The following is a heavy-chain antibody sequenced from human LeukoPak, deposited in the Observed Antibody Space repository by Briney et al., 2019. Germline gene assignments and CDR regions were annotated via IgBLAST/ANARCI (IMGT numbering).Heavy chain of an antibody. CDR3: AREPPHYYDSSGYP. D-gene: IGHD3-22*01. V-gene: IGHV3-30-3*01. J-gene: IGHJ5*02. CDR2: ISYDGSNK. CDR1: GFTFSSYA. Sequence: GGSLRLSCAASGFTFSSYAMHWVRQAPGKGLEWVAVISYDGSNKYYADSVKGRFTISRDNSKNTLYLQMNSLRAEDTAVYYCAREPPHYYDSSGYPWGQGTLVTVSS.